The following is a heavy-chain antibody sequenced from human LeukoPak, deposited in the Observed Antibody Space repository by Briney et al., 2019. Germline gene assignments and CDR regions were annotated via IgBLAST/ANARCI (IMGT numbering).Heavy chain of an antibody. CDR1: GFTFSSYN. J-gene: IGHJ3*02. CDR3: ARDWRDSSGKFPNDAFDI. Sequence: PGGSLRLSCAASGFTFSSYNMNWIRQAPGKGLEWVSYISSSGSIYYADSVKGRFTISRDNAKNSLYLQMNSLRAEDTAVYYCARDWRDSSGKFPNDAFDIWGQGTMVTVSS. D-gene: IGHD3-22*01. CDR2: ISSSGSI. V-gene: IGHV3-48*04.